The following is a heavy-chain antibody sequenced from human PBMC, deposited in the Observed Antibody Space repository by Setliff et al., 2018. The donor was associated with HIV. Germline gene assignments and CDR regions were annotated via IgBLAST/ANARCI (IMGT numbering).Heavy chain of an antibody. V-gene: IGHV3-72*01. Sequence: PGGSLRLSCAASGFTLSDHYIDWIRQPPGKGLEWVGRITAKFSGYVKEYAASVQGRFTISRDDSKDSLFLQMNNLKTEDTAVYYCVRAAAGLDIWSQKILVTVSS. D-gene: IGHD3-16*01. J-gene: IGHJ4*02. CDR1: GFTLSDHY. CDR3: VRAAAGLDI. CDR2: ITAKFSGYVK.